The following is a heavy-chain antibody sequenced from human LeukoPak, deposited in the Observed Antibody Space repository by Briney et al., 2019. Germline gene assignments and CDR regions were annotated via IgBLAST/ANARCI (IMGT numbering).Heavy chain of an antibody. CDR2: ISSSSSTI. J-gene: IGHJ6*03. CDR1: GFTFSSYS. CDR3: VLGIQLSSYYYYMDV. Sequence: GGSLRLSCAASGFTFSSYSMNWVRQAPGKGLEWVSYISSSSSTIYYADSVKGRFTISRDNAKNSLYLQMNSLRAEDTAVYYCVLGIQLSSYYYYMDVWGKGTTVTVSS. D-gene: IGHD5-18*01. V-gene: IGHV3-48*04.